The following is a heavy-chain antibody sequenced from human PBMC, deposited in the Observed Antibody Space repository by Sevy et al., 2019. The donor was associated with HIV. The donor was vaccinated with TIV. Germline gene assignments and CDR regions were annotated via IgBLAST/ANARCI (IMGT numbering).Heavy chain of an antibody. J-gene: IGHJ4*02. D-gene: IGHD3-22*01. CDR3: ANSVREDSSGYYYGGQGCDY. Sequence: GGSLRLSCTASGFTFGSYAMSWVRQAPGKGLEWVSAISGSGGSTYYADSVKGRFTVSRDNSKNTLYLQMNSLRAEDTAVYYCANSVREDSSGYYYGGQGCDYWGQGTLVTVSS. V-gene: IGHV3-23*01. CDR1: GFTFGSYA. CDR2: ISGSGGST.